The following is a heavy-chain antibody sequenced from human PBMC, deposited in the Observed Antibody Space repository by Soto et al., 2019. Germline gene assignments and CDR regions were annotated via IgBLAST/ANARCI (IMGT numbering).Heavy chain of an antibody. CDR1: GFTFSDHY. J-gene: IGHJ4*02. D-gene: IGHD5-12*01. CDR3: ARGVVPTGYFDY. CDR2: SRDKVHSHTT. V-gene: IGHV3-72*01. Sequence: EVQLAESGGGLVQPGGSLRLSCAASGFTFSDHYMDWVRQAPGKGLEWVGRSRDKVHSHTTEYAASVKGRFTISRGDSENSLYPQMNGLKTEDTAVYYCARGVVPTGYFDYWGQGTLVTVSS.